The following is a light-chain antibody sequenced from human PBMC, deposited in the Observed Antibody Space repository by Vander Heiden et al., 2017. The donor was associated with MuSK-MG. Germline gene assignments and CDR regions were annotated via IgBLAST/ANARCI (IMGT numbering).Light chain of an antibody. CDR2: AAS. CDR3: QQSYRSPLT. V-gene: IGKV1-39*01. Sequence: IQMTQSPSSLSASVGDRVTLTCRASQSISSYLNWYQQKPGQAPKLLIYAASSWQSGVPARFSGSGSGTEFTFNISSLQSEDCATYYCQQSYRSPLTFGRGTKVEIK. J-gene: IGKJ1*01. CDR1: QSISSY.